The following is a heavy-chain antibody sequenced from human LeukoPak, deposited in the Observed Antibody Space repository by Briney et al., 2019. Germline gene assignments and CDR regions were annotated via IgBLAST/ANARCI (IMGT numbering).Heavy chain of an antibody. V-gene: IGHV1-18*01. J-gene: IGHJ5*02. D-gene: IGHD6-13*01. CDR1: GYTFTSYG. CDR3: ARVMSSWRPNWFDP. Sequence: EASVKVSCKASGYTFTSYGISWVRQAPGQGLEWMGWIGAYNGNTNYAQKLQGRVTMTTDTSTSTAYMELRSLRSDDTAVYYCARVMSSWRPNWFDPWGQGTLVTVSP. CDR2: IGAYNGNT.